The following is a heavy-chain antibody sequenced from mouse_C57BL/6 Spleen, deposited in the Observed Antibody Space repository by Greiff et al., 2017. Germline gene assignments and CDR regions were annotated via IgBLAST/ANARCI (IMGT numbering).Heavy chain of an antibody. CDR2: IDPENGDT. CDR3: TTGGVVIDY. CDR1: GFNIKDDY. J-gene: IGHJ2*01. D-gene: IGHD1-1*01. V-gene: IGHV14-4*01. Sequence: VQLQQSGAELVRPGASVKLSCTASGFNIKDDYMHWVKQRPEQGLEWIGWIDPENGDTEYASKFQGKATITADTSSNTAYLQLSSLTSEDTAVYYCTTGGVVIDYWGQGTTLTVSS.